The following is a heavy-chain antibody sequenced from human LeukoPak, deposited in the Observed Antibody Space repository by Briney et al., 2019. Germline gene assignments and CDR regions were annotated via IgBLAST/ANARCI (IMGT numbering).Heavy chain of an antibody. CDR1: GFTFSSYS. CDR3: ARDGYCSGGSCYQVEMFDY. CDR2: ISSSSSYI. Sequence: GGSLRLSCAASGFTFSSYSMNWVRQAPGKGLEWVSSISSSSSYIYYADSVEGRFTISRDNAKNSLYLQMNSLRAEDTAVYYCARDGYCSGGSCYQVEMFDYWGQGTLVTVSS. J-gene: IGHJ4*02. D-gene: IGHD2-15*01. V-gene: IGHV3-21*01.